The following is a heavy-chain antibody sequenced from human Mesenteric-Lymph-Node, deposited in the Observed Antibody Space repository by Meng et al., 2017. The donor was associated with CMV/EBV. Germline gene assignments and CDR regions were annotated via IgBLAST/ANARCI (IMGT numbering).Heavy chain of an antibody. Sequence: SVKVSCKASGGTFSSYAISWVRQAPGQGLEWMEGIIPIFGTANYAQKFQGRVTITTDESTSTAYMELSSLRSEDTAVYYCARDLTGSGYYSGWGQGTLVTVSS. CDR2: IIPIFGTA. CDR1: GGTFSSYA. D-gene: IGHD3-22*01. J-gene: IGHJ4*02. V-gene: IGHV1-69*05. CDR3: ARDLTGSGYYSG.